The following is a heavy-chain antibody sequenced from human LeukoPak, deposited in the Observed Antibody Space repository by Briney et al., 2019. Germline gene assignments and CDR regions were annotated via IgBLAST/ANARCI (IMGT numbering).Heavy chain of an antibody. J-gene: IGHJ4*02. D-gene: IGHD5-12*01. CDR2: INPNSGGT. CDR1: GYTFTGYY. V-gene: IGHV1-2*02. Sequence: ASVKVSCKASGYTFTGYYMHWVRQAPGQGLEWMGWINPNSGGTNYALKFQGRVTMTRDTSISTAFMELSRLTSGDTAVYYCTGGATTPVYWGQGTLVTVSS. CDR3: TGGATTPVY.